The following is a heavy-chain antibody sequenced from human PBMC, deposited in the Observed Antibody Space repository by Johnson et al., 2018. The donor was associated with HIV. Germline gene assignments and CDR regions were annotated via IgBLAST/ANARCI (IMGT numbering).Heavy chain of an antibody. V-gene: IGHV3-33*06. D-gene: IGHD6-19*01. CDR3: AKAYSSGWWALDI. J-gene: IGHJ3*02. Sequence: QVQLVESGGGAVQPGRSLRLSFPASGFTFSSYGMHWVRQTQGKVLEGVAVICFDGTIKYYVASVQGRFTISRDNSKNTLYLQLNSLRAEDTAVYYCAKAYSSGWWALDIWGLGAMVTVSS. CDR2: ICFDGTIK. CDR1: GFTFSSYG.